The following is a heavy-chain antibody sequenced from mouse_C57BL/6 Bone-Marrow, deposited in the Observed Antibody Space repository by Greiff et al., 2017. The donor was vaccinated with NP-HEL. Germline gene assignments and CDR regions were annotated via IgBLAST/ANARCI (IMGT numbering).Heavy chain of an antibody. V-gene: IGHV1-64*01. CDR2: IHPNSGST. CDR1: GYTFTSYW. J-gene: IGHJ1*03. CDR3: ARMEGRGYFDV. Sequence: VKLQQPGAELVKPGASVKLSCKASGYTFTSYWMHWVKQRPGQGLEWIGMIHPNSGSTNYNEKFKSKATLTVDKSSSTAYMQLSSLTSEDSAVYYCARMEGRGYFDVWGTGTTVTVSS.